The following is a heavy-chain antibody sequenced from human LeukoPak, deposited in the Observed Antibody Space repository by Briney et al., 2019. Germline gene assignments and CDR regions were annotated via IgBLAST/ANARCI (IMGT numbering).Heavy chain of an antibody. CDR2: ISSSGSTI. CDR3: ARDTPGIAAAGTLGY. Sequence: SGGSLRLSCAASGFTFSDYYMSWIRQAPGKGLEWVSYISSSGSTIYYADSEKGRFTISRDNAKNSLYLQMNSLRAEDTAVYYCARDTPGIAAAGTLGYWGQGTLVTVSS. J-gene: IGHJ4*02. D-gene: IGHD6-13*01. CDR1: GFTFSDYY. V-gene: IGHV3-11*04.